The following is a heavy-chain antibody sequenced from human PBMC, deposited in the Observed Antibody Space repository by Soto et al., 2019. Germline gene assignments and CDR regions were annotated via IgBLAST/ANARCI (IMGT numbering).Heavy chain of an antibody. CDR3: AKGPRAISGSAY. CDR1: GGSISSYY. V-gene: IGHV4-59*01. Sequence: SETLSLTCTVSGGSISSYYWSWIRQPPGKGLEWIGYIYYSGSTNYNPSLKSRVTISVDTSKNQFSLKLSSVTAADTAVYYCAKGPRAISGSAYWGQGTLVTVS. CDR2: IYYSGST. D-gene: IGHD3-10*01. J-gene: IGHJ4*02.